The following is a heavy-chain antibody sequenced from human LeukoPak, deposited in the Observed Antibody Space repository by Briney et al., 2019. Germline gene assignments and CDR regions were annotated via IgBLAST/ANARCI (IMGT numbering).Heavy chain of an antibody. CDR2: TSSDGSNK. V-gene: IGHV3-30*06. CDR3: ARDNDPDYSSSPGWFDL. CDR1: GFTFSDYG. D-gene: IGHD3-22*01. Sequence: GRSLRLSCAASGFTFSDYGIHWVRLAPGKGLEWVGVTSSDGSNKFYADSVKGRFTVSRDNSKNMLYLQMNSLRAEDTAVYYCARDNDPDYSSSPGWFDLWGQGTLVTVSS. J-gene: IGHJ5*02.